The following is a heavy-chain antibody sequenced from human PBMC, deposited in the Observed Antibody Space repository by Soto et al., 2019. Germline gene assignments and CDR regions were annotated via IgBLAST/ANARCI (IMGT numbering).Heavy chain of an antibody. CDR1: GGTFSSYA. V-gene: IGHV1-69*01. J-gene: IGHJ4*02. Sequence: QVQLVQSGAEVKKPGSSVKVSCKASGGTFSSYAISWVRQAPGQGLEWMGGIIPIFGTANYVQKFQGRVTITADESSSTAYMELSSLRSEDSAVYYCARTLYYYDSSGYYYAFWGQGTLVTVSS. CDR2: IIPIFGTA. CDR3: ARTLYYYDSSGYYYAF. D-gene: IGHD3-22*01.